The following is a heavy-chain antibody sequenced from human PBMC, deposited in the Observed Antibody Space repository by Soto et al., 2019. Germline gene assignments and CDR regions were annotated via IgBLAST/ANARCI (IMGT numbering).Heavy chain of an antibody. CDR3: ARYGSGSSVWFDP. D-gene: IGHD3-10*01. J-gene: IGHJ5*02. CDR2: IYYSGST. V-gene: IGHV4-59*01. CDR1: GGSMSSYY. Sequence: PSETLSLTSTVSGGSMSSYYWSWIRQPPGKGLEWIGYIYYSGSTIYNPSLKSRVTISVDTSKNQFSLKLSSVTAADTAVYYCARYGSGSSVWFDPWGQGTLVTVSS.